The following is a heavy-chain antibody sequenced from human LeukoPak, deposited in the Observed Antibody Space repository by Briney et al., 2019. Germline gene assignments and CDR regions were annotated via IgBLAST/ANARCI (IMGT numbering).Heavy chain of an antibody. J-gene: IGHJ4*02. D-gene: IGHD3-10*01. CDR1: GYTFIGYY. V-gene: IGHV1-2*02. CDR2: INPNSGGT. CDR3: ARIPTTPLWFGELGDDY. Sequence: ASVKVSCKASGYTFIGYYLHWVRQAPGQGLEWMGWINPNSGGTNYAQKFQGRVTMTRDTSISTAYMELSRLRSDDTAVYYCARIPTTPLWFGELGDDYWGQGTLVTVSS.